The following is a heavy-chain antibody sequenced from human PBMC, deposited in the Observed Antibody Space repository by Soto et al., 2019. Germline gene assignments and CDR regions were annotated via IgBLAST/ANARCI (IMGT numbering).Heavy chain of an antibody. Sequence: EVHLAESGGGLVQPGGSRRLSCAASGFNFSSSWMHWVRQAPGKGLVWVSRINGDGTIRSYADAVKGRFTISRDNAKNTLYLPMSSLRADDTAVYYGVRSWGVCGQGTTVSVSS. D-gene: IGHD3-16*01. J-gene: IGHJ6*02. CDR3: VRSWGV. CDR1: GFNFSSSW. V-gene: IGHV3-74*01. CDR2: INGDGTIR.